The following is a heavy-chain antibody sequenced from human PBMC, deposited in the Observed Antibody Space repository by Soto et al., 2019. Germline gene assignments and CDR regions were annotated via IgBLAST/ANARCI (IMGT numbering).Heavy chain of an antibody. CDR2: INAHSGGT. CDR1: GFSFTGYY. D-gene: IGHD6-6*01. J-gene: IGHJ5*02. Sequence: ASVKVSWKASGFSFTGYYIHWLRQAPGQGLEWMGWINAHSGGTEYAQKFQGRVTLTRDTSIATAYLTLTSLTSDDTALYYCAKDLTRQLAYWLDPWGQGTQVPVSS. V-gene: IGHV1-2*02. CDR3: AKDLTRQLAYWLDP.